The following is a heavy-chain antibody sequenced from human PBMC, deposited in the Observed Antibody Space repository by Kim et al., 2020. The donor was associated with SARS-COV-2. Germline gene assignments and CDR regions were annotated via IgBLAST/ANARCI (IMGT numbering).Heavy chain of an antibody. CDR1: GYTLTKLF. Sequence: ASVKVSRKVFGYTLTKLFMHWVRQAPGKGLEWMGRLDPEDGEEFYAQKFQGRVTVTVDTSTDTAYMELSSLRSEDTAVYYCVIYSPSVGGFDIWGQGT. V-gene: IGHV1-24*01. D-gene: IGHD5-12*01. J-gene: IGHJ3*02. CDR2: LDPEDGEE. CDR3: VIYSPSVGGFDI.